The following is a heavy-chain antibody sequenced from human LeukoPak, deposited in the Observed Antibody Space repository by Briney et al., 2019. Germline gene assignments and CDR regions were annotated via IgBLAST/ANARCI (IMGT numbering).Heavy chain of an antibody. CDR3: ARGAVSSSWSDY. D-gene: IGHD6-13*01. V-gene: IGHV4-4*02. J-gene: IGHJ4*02. Sequence: SGTLSLTCAVSGGSISSSNWWSWVRQPPGKGLEWIGEIYHSGSTNYNPSLKSRLTISVDKSKNQFSLKLSSVTAADTAVYYCARGAVSSSWSDYWGQGTLVTVSS. CDR1: GGSISSSNW. CDR2: IYHSGST.